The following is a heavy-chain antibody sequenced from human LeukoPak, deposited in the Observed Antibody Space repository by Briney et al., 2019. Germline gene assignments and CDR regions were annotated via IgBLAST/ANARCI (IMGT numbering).Heavy chain of an antibody. J-gene: IGHJ4*02. Sequence: PSQTLSLTCTVSGYSISSGYYWGWIRQPPGKGLEWIGSIYHSGSTYYNPSLKSRVTISVDTSKNQFSLKLSSVTAADTAVYYCARDVWQWLVPGDFDYWGQGILVTVSS. CDR1: GYSISSGYY. D-gene: IGHD6-19*01. CDR3: ARDVWQWLVPGDFDY. CDR2: IYHSGST. V-gene: IGHV4-38-2*02.